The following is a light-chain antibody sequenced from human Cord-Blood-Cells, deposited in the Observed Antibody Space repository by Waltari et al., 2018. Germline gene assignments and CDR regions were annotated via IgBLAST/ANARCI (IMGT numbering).Light chain of an antibody. CDR3: CSYAGSRRV. V-gene: IGLV2-23*01. Sequence: QSALTQPASVSGSPGQSITISCTGTSSDVGSYNLVSWYQQHPSKAPKLMIYEGSKRPSGVSNRFSGSKSGNTASLTISRLQAEDEADYYCCSYAGSRRVFGGGTKLTVL. CDR1: SSDVGSYNL. CDR2: EGS. J-gene: IGLJ3*02.